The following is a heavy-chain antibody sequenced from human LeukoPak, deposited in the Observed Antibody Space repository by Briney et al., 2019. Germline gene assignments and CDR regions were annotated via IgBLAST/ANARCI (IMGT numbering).Heavy chain of an antibody. CDR3: RCGGQGY. CDR2: IRSKANSYAT. J-gene: IGHJ4*02. D-gene: IGHD2-21*01. Sequence: GGSLGLSCAASGFTFSDSAVHWVRQASGKGLEWVGRIRSKANSYATSYAASVTGRFTISRDDSKNTAYLQMNSLKTEDTAVYYCRCGGQGYWGQGTLVTVSS. CDR1: GFTFSDSA. V-gene: IGHV3-73*01.